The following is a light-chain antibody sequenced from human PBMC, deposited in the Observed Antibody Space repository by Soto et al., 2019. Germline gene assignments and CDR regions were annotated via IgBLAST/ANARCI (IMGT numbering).Light chain of an antibody. CDR1: QTVINSY. J-gene: IGKJ5*01. CDR3: QQYGSSPPIT. V-gene: IGKV3-20*01. CDR2: VAS. Sequence: EIVLTQSPGTLSLSPGERATLSCRASQTVINSYLAWYQQKPGQAPRLLIYVASNRATGIPDRFSGSGSGTDFTLTISRLEPEDFAVYYCQQYGSSPPITFGQGTRLEIK.